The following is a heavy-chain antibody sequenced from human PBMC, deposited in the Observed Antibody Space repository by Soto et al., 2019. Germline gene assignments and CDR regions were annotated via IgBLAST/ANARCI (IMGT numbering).Heavy chain of an antibody. V-gene: IGHV4-34*01. J-gene: IGHJ6*03. D-gene: IGHD4-17*01. CDR1: GGSFSGYY. CDR3: ARGRRGDYYYYYYYMDV. Sequence: SETLSLTCAVYGGSFSGYYWSWIRQPPGKGLEWIGEINHSGSTNYNPSLKSRVTISVDTSKNQFSLKLSSVTAADTAVYYCARGRRGDYYYYYYYMDVWGKGTTVT. CDR2: INHSGST.